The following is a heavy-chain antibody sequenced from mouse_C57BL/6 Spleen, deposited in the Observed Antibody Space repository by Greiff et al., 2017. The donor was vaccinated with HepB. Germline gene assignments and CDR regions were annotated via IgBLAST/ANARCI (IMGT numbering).Heavy chain of an antibody. CDR2: ISSGSSTI. V-gene: IGHV5-17*01. J-gene: IGHJ4*01. Sequence: EVKLQESGGGLVKPGGSLKLSCAASGFTFSDYGMHWVRQAPEKGLEWVAYISSGSSTIYYADTVKGRFTISRDNAKNTLFLQMTSLRSEDTAMYYCARPPYSNYGGAMDYWGQGTSVTVSS. D-gene: IGHD2-5*01. CDR3: ARPPYSNYGGAMDY. CDR1: GFTFSDYG.